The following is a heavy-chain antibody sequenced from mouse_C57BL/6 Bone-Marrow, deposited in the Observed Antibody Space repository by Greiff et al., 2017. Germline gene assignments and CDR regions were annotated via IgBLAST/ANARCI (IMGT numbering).Heavy chain of an antibody. Sequence: LVESGPELVRPGVSVKISCKGSGYTFTDYAMPWVKQSPAKSLEWIGVISTYCGDACYNQKFKDKATMTVDKSSSNAYMELARLTSEDSAVYYCARDEGDWDAYWGQGTMVTVSA. D-gene: IGHD2-13*01. CDR2: ISTYCGDA. CDR1: GYTFTDYA. CDR3: ARDEGDWDAY. J-gene: IGHJ3*01. V-gene: IGHV1-67*01.